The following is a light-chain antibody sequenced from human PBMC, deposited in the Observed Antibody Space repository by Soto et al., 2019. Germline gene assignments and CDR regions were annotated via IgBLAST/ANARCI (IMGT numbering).Light chain of an antibody. CDR3: QSYDSSLSCYV. V-gene: IGLV1-40*01. Sequence: QSVLTQPPSVSGAPGQRVTISGTGSSSNIGAGYHVHWYQQLPGTAPKVLIYSTNNRPSGVPDRFSGSKSGTSASLAITGLQAEDEADYYCQSYDSSLSCYVFGTGTKVTVL. CDR1: SSNIGAGYH. CDR2: STN. J-gene: IGLJ1*01.